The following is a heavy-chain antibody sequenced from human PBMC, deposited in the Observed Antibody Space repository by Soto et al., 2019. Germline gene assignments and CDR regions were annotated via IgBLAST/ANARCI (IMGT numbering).Heavy chain of an antibody. J-gene: IGHJ5*02. Sequence: WGSLRLSCAASGFTFLSFTINLFRHSPLKWREWVSTISSNSAYIYYTDALRGRFTISRDNAKNSLHLQMNSLRAEDTAVYYCTRDASRDSSARGWFDPWGPGTLVTVSS. D-gene: IGHD6-13*01. CDR3: TRDASRDSSARGWFDP. CDR1: GFTFLSFT. CDR2: ISSNSAYI. V-gene: IGHV3-21*01.